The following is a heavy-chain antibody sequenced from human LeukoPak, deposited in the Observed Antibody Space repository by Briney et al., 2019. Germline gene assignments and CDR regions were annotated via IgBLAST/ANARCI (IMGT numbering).Heavy chain of an antibody. Sequence: PGGSLRLSCSTSGFTFSNYAMTWVRQAPGMGLEWVSLVSGSGDSTYYADSVKGRFTISRDNSKNMLYQQMNSLRAEDTAIYYCAKDTGYNYGYDYWGQGTLATVSS. CDR2: VSGSGDST. J-gene: IGHJ4*02. D-gene: IGHD5-18*01. CDR3: AKDTGYNYGYDY. V-gene: IGHV3-23*01. CDR1: GFTFSNYA.